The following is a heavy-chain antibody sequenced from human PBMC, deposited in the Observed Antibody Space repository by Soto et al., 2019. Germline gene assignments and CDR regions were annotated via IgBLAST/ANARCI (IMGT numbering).Heavy chain of an antibody. Sequence: SETLSLTCTVSGASMNSYHWSWIRQPAGKGLEWIGHIHSSGSTNYNPSLKSRVTMSVDTSKNQFSLRLMSLTAADKAVYYCARDQGVAAAGITWFDPWGQGSLVTVSS. CDR1: GASMNSYH. D-gene: IGHD6-13*01. CDR2: IHSSGST. V-gene: IGHV4-4*07. J-gene: IGHJ5*02. CDR3: ARDQGVAAAGITWFDP.